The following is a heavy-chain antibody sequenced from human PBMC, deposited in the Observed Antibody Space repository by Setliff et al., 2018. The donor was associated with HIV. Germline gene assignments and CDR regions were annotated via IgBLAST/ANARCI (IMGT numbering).Heavy chain of an antibody. CDR1: GGSFSAYH. D-gene: IGHD3-3*01. Sequence: SETLSLTCAVYGGSFSAYHWSWIRQTPGKGLEWLGEINHSGSTAYNLALESRVSMSIDTSKNQFSLKLTSVTAADTAIYYCSRGRDYTGSWFRPFYLDFWGHGNLVTVSS. J-gene: IGHJ4*01. CDR3: SRGRDYTGSWFRPFYLDF. V-gene: IGHV4-34*01. CDR2: INHSGST.